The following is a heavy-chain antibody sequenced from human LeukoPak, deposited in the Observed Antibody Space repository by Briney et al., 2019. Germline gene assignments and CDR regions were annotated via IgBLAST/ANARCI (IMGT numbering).Heavy chain of an antibody. D-gene: IGHD1-14*01. J-gene: IGHJ4*02. CDR3: ARDPLIRTTRVDYFDY. CDR2: ISGSGGSM. CDR1: GFSFSSYA. Sequence: GGSLRLSCAASGFSFSSYAMSWVRQAPGKGLEWISSISGSGGSMYYADSVKGRFTISRDNSKNTMYLQMHSLRAEDTAVFYCARDPLIRTTRVDYFDYWGQGTLVTVSS. V-gene: IGHV3-23*01.